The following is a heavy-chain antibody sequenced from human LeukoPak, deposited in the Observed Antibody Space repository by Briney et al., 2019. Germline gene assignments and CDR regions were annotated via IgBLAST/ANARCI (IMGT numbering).Heavy chain of an antibody. CDR3: ARQYYYDSSGYSPWYNWFDP. D-gene: IGHD3-22*01. V-gene: IGHV5-51*01. CDR1: GYTFTTYW. J-gene: IGHJ5*02. CDR2: IYPGDSDT. Sequence: GESLKISCKASGYTFTTYWIGWVRQMPGKGLEWMGIIYPGDSDTRYSPSFQGQVTISADKSISTAYLQWSSLKASDTAMYYCARQYYYDSSGYSPWYNWFDPWGQGTLVTVSS.